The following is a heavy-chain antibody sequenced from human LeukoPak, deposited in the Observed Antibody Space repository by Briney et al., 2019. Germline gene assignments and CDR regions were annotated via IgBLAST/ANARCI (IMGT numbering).Heavy chain of an antibody. CDR1: GFSFRTYN. CDR3: TKDMEWGMDV. CDR2: ISYNGGYI. J-gene: IGHJ6*02. Sequence: GGSLRLSCTASGFSFRTYNLHWVRQAPGKGLEWVAVISYNGGYIHYEDSVKGRFTISRDNSKNFVYLQMHSLRTEDTALYYCTKDMEWGMDVWGQGTTVIVSS. V-gene: IGHV3-33*03. D-gene: IGHD3-3*01.